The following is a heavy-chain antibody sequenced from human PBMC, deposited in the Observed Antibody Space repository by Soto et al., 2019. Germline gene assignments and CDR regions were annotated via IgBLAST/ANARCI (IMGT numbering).Heavy chain of an antibody. CDR3: VRDAGSLGY. CDR2: ISYDGSNK. Sequence: GGSLRLSCAASGFTLSSYAMHWVRQAPGKGLEWVAVISYDGSNKYYADSVKGRFTISRDNAKNSVFLQMNSLRVEDTAVYYCVRDAGSLGYWGQGTLVTVSS. CDR1: GFTLSSYA. D-gene: IGHD3-10*01. V-gene: IGHV3-30-3*01. J-gene: IGHJ4*02.